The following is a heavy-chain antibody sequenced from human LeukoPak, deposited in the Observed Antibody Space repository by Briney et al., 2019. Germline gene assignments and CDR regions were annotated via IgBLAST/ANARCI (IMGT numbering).Heavy chain of an antibody. D-gene: IGHD6-13*01. CDR3: GKDQNVATAGFPYDY. J-gene: IGHJ4*02. V-gene: IGHV3-21*04. Sequence: GGSLRLSCTASGFTFSPYTMNWVRQAPGKGLEWVSSISGSSTYIYYADSVKGRFTISRDNSKNTLYLQMNSLRAEDTAVYYCGKDQNVATAGFPYDYWGQGTLVTVSS. CDR2: ISGSSTYI. CDR1: GFTFSPYT.